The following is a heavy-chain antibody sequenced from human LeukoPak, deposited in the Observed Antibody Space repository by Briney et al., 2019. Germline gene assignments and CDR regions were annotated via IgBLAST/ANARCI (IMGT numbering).Heavy chain of an antibody. D-gene: IGHD3-10*01. V-gene: IGHV4-59*01. Sequence: SETLSLTCTVSGGSISSYYWSWIRQPPAKGLEWIGYIYYSGSTNYNPSLKSRVTISVDTSKNQFSLKLSSVTAADTAVYYCASVLGGSFDYWGQGTLVTVSS. CDR3: ASVLGGSFDY. J-gene: IGHJ4*02. CDR1: GGSISSYY. CDR2: IYYSGST.